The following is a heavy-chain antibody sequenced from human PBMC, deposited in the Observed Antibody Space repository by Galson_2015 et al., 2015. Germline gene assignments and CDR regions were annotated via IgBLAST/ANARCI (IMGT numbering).Heavy chain of an antibody. CDR3: AAAPYYYDSSGRAAAFDY. Sequence: SVKVSCKASGFTFTSSAVQWVRQARGQRLEWIGWIVVGSGNTNYAQKFQERVTITRDMSTSTAYMELSSLRSEDTAVYYCAAAPYYYDSSGRAAAFDYWGQGTLVTVSS. J-gene: IGHJ4*02. V-gene: IGHV1-58*01. CDR2: IVVGSGNT. D-gene: IGHD3-22*01. CDR1: GFTFTSSA.